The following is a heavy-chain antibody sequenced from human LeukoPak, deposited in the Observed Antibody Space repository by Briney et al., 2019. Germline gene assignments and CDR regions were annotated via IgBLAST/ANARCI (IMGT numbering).Heavy chain of an antibody. CDR2: ISPEGSGT. D-gene: IGHD2-8*02. J-gene: IGHJ6*02. CDR1: GFSLSGYW. V-gene: IGHV3-74*03. CDR3: TRVQAGRSGLMDV. Sequence: GRSLRLSCAAPGFSLSGYWMHWVRQAPGKGLVWVSRISPEGSGTTYADSVKGRFTISRDTAKNTVYLQMNSLRDEDAAVYHCTRVQAGRSGLMDVWGRGTTVTVSS.